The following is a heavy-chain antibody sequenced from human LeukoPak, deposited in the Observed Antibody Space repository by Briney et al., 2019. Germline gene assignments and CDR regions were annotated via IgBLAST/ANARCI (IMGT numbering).Heavy chain of an antibody. J-gene: IGHJ4*02. CDR1: GLTVNSNY. CDR2: IYSGGST. Sequence: GGSLRLSCTASGLTVNSNYMTWVRQAPGKGLEWVSVIYSGGSTYYADSVKGRFTTSRDNSKNTLYLQMNSLRADDTAVYYCARPPYPDYWGQGTLVTVSS. V-gene: IGHV3-66*04. CDR3: ARPPYPDY.